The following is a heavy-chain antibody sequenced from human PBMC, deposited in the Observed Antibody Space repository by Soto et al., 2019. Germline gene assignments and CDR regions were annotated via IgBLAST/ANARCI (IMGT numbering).Heavy chain of an antibody. V-gene: IGHV3-30-3*01. CDR1: GFTFSSYA. CDR3: AATMPRSDSSGWYNFGAFDI. J-gene: IGHJ3*02. D-gene: IGHD6-19*01. Sequence: PGGSLRLSCAASGFTFSSYAMSWVRQAPGKGLEWVAVISYDGSNKYYADSVKGRFTISRDNSKNTLYLQMNSLRAEDTAVYYCAATMPRSDSSGWYNFGAFDIWGQGTMVTVSS. CDR2: ISYDGSNK.